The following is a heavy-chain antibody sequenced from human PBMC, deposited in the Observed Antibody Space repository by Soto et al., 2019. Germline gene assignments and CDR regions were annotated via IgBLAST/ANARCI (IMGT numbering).Heavy chain of an antibody. Sequence: QVQLVQSGAEVKNPGASVNLSCKASGYTFTSFYIHWVRQAPGQGLEWMAIINPNGGSTNYAPNLQGRVTLTRDTSTNTVYIELSSLGSEDTAVYYCARGLTSGDYWGQGTLVTVSS. CDR3: ARGLTSGDY. CDR2: INPNGGST. V-gene: IGHV1-46*01. CDR1: GYTFTSFY. J-gene: IGHJ4*02. D-gene: IGHD7-27*01.